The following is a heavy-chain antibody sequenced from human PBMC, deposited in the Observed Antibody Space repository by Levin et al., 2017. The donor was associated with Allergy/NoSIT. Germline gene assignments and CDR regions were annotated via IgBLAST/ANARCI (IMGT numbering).Heavy chain of an antibody. J-gene: IGHJ4*02. D-gene: IGHD6-6*01. V-gene: IGHV3-23*01. Sequence: PGGSLRLSCEASGFTFTNYGMSWVRQAPGKGLEWVSDIGTTLGTTYHADSVKGRFSISRDNSKNTLYLQMNSLRDEDTAIYYCAKLRNIAARTTVDYWGQGTLVSVSS. CDR1: GFTFTNYG. CDR2: IGTTLGTT. CDR3: AKLRNIAARTTVDY.